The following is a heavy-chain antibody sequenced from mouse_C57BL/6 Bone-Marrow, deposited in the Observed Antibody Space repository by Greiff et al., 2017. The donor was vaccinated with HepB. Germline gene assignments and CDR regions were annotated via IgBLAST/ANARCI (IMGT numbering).Heavy chain of an antibody. CDR2: IRNKANNHAT. D-gene: IGHD3-3*01. CDR3: TRRGDTTSYYFDY. J-gene: IGHJ2*01. Sequence: EVKLVESGGGLVQPGGSMKLSCAASGFTFSDAWMDWVRQSPEKGLEWVAEIRNKANNHATYYAESVQGRFTISRDDTKSSVYRQMNSLRAEDTGIYYCTRRGDTTSYYFDYWGQGTTLTVSS. V-gene: IGHV6-6*01. CDR1: GFTFSDAW.